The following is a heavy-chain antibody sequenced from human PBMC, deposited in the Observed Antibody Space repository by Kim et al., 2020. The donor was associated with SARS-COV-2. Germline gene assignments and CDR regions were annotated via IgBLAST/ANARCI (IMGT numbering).Heavy chain of an antibody. CDR3: AKGIGNTMIVVVIGRGFDYYFDY. V-gene: IGHV3-23*01. Sequence: GGSLRLSCAASGFTFSSYAMSWVRQAPEKGLEWVSAISGSGGSTYYADSVKGRFTISRDNSKNTLYLQMNSLRAEDTAVYYCAKGIGNTMIVVVIGRGFDYYFDYWGQGTLVTVSS. CDR1: GFTFSSYA. D-gene: IGHD3-22*01. CDR2: ISGSGGST. J-gene: IGHJ4*02.